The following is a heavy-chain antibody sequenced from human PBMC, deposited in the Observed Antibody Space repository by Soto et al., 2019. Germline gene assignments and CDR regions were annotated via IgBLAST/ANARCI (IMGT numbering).Heavy chain of an antibody. CDR3: ARDGIDFWSGYYYY. CDR1: GLTVSSNY. D-gene: IGHD3-3*01. V-gene: IGHV3-66*01. J-gene: IGHJ4*02. CDR2: IYSGGST. Sequence: GGALRLSGAASGLTVSSNYMSSVRQAPGKGLEWVSVIYSGGSTYYADSVKGRFTISRDNSKNTLYLQMNSLRAEDTAVYYCARDGIDFWSGYYYYWGQGTPVTVS.